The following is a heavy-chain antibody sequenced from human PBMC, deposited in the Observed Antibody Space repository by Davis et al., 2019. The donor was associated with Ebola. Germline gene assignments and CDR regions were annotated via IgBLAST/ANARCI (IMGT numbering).Heavy chain of an antibody. V-gene: IGHV3-23*01. CDR3: AKDTVVVAAIYGY. CDR1: GFSFYTYA. Sequence: GESLKISCAASGFSFYTYAMAWVRQAPGKGLEWVSSISGNGGNTYYADSVKGRFTISRDNSKNTLYLQMNSLRAEDTAVYYCAKDTVVVAAIYGYWGQGTLVTVSS. J-gene: IGHJ4*02. D-gene: IGHD2-15*01. CDR2: ISGNGGNT.